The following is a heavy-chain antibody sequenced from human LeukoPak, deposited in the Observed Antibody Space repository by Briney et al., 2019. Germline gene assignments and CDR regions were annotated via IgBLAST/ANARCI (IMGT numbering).Heavy chain of an antibody. Sequence: SETLSLTCAVYGGSFSGYYWSWIRQPPGKGLEWIGEIDHSGSTNYNPSLKSRGTISADTSKNQFSLKLSSVTAADTAVYYCARGWQLGRYFDYWGQGTLVTVSS. V-gene: IGHV4-34*01. CDR3: ARGWQLGRYFDY. CDR2: IDHSGST. CDR1: GGSFSGYY. J-gene: IGHJ4*02. D-gene: IGHD6-6*01.